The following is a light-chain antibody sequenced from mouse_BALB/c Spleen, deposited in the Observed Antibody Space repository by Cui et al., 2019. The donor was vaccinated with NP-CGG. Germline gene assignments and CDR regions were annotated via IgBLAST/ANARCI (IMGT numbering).Light chain of an antibody. CDR2: RTN. J-gene: IGLJ1*01. CDR1: TGAVTTSNY. V-gene: IGLV1*01. CDR3: ALWYSNHWV. Sequence: QAVVTQESALTTSPGETVTLTCRSSTGAVTTSNYANWVQEKPDHLFTGLIGRTNNRAPRVPARFSGSLIGDKAALTITGAQTEDEAIYFCALWYSNHWVFGGGTKLTVL.